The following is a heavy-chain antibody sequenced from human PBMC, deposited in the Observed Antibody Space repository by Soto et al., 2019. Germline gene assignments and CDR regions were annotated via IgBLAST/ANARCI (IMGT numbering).Heavy chain of an antibody. CDR2: IRSKANSYAT. CDR1: GFTFSGSA. J-gene: IGHJ4*02. V-gene: IGHV3-73*01. Sequence: PGGSLRLSCAASGFTFSGSAMHWVRQASGKGLEWVGRIRSKANSYATAYAASGKGRFTISRDDSKNTAYLQMNVLKTEDAAVYYCTGPPNCSGGICYSGYWGQGTLVTVSS. D-gene: IGHD2-15*01. CDR3: TGPPNCSGGICYSGY.